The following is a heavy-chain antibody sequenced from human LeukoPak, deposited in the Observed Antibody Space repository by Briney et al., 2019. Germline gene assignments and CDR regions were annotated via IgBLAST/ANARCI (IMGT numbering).Heavy chain of an antibody. V-gene: IGHV1-69*01. CDR1: GGTISSHA. Sequence: ASVKVSCKASGGTISSHAINWVRQAPGQGLEWMGGIIPIFDTANYAQKFQGRVTITADESTSTAYMELSSLRSEDTAVYYCVRDLGSSFEYYYYMDVWGKGTTVTVSS. CDR3: VRDLGSSFEYYYYMDV. CDR2: IIPIFDTA. D-gene: IGHD6-13*01. J-gene: IGHJ6*03.